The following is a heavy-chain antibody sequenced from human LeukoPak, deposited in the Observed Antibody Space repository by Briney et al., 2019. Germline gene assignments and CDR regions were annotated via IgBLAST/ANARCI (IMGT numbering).Heavy chain of an antibody. CDR2: ISKSGVIT. D-gene: IGHD2-2*01. Sequence: GGSLRLSCAASGFILTNYAMSWVRQAPGKGLEWVSAISKSGVITYYADSVKGRFTISRDNSKNTLYLQMNSLRAEDTAVYYCARALVPAAPSDYWGQGTLVTVSS. J-gene: IGHJ4*02. CDR3: ARALVPAAPSDY. CDR1: GFILTNYA. V-gene: IGHV3-23*01.